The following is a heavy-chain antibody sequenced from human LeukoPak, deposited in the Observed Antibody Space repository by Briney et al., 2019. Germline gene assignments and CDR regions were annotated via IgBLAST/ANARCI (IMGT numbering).Heavy chain of an antibody. D-gene: IGHD5-18*01. J-gene: IGHJ5*02. V-gene: IGHV3-21*01. CDR2: ISSSSSYI. Sequence: GGSLRLSCAASGFTFSSYSMNWVRQAPGKGLEWVSSISSSSSYIYYADSVKGRFTISRDNAKNSLYLQINSLRAEDTAVYYCAREDTAMGNWFDPWGQGTLVTVSS. CDR3: AREDTAMGNWFDP. CDR1: GFTFSSYS.